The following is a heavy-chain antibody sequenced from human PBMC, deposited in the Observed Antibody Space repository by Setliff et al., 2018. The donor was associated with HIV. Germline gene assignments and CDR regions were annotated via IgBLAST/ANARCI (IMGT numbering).Heavy chain of an antibody. CDR3: AKGRRGYSYGYDAFDI. CDR2: ISAYNGNT. J-gene: IGHJ3*02. Sequence: ASVKVSCKASGYTFTNYYMHWVRQAPGQGLEWMGWISAYNGNTNYAQKLQGRVTMTTDTSTSTAYMELSRLRSDDTALYYCAKGRRGYSYGYDAFDIWGQGTMVTVSS. CDR1: GYTFTNYY. D-gene: IGHD5-18*01. V-gene: IGHV1-18*04.